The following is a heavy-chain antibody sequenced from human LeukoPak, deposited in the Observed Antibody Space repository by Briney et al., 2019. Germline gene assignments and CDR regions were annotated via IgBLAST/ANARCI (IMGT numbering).Heavy chain of an antibody. CDR3: ARSPKEASGMESDF. Sequence: GGSLRLSCVASGFTFSDHYMNWIRQAPGKGLEWVSFIRGSGSAMYYADSVKGRFTVSRDNTKNSLFLQMDGLRAEDTAMYYCARSPKEASGMESDFWGPGTLVTVSS. CDR2: IRGSGSAM. J-gene: IGHJ4*02. D-gene: IGHD5-18*01. CDR1: GFTFSDHY. V-gene: IGHV3-11*01.